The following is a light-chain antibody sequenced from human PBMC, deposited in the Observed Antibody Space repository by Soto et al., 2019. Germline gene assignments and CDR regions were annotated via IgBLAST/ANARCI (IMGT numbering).Light chain of an antibody. V-gene: IGKV1-5*03. Sequence: DIQMTQSPSTLSASVGGRVTITCRGSQSISSWLAWYQQKPGKAPKLLIYKASSLESGVPSRFSGSGSGTEFTLTISSLQPDDFATYYCQQYNSYSTFGQGTKVEIK. J-gene: IGKJ1*01. CDR2: KAS. CDR1: QSISSW. CDR3: QQYNSYST.